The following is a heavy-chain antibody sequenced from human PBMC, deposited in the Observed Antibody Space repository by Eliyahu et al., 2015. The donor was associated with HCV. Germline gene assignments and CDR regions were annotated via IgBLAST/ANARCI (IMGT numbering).Heavy chain of an antibody. CDR2: AYYTGRA. CDR1: GASITSXGYX. J-gene: IGHJ4*02. CDR3: ARTRLPGFSDH. Sequence: QVQLQESGPRLVKPSQTLXLXCTVXGASITSXGYXWNWIRXHPXKGLEWLGXAYYTGRAHYNPSLENRLLISVDTSKDQFSLTLNSVTAADTAVYYCARTRLPGFSDHWGQGLLVTVSS. V-gene: IGHV4-31*03. D-gene: IGHD6-6*01.